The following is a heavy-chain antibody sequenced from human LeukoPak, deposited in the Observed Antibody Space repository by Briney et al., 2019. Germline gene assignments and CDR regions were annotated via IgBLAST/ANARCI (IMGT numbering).Heavy chain of an antibody. CDR2: VYPGDSET. Sequence: GESLKISCKGSGYIFTTYWIGWVRQMPGKGLEWMGIVYPGDSETRYSPSFQGQVTISADRSITTAYLQWSSLKASDTAMYYCARKPYYDFWSGYGFDYWGQGTLVTVSS. V-gene: IGHV5-51*01. CDR1: GYIFTTYW. CDR3: ARKPYYDFWSGYGFDY. D-gene: IGHD3-3*01. J-gene: IGHJ4*02.